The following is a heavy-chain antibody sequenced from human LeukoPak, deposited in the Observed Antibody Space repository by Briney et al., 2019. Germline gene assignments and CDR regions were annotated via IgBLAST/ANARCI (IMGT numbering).Heavy chain of an antibody. J-gene: IGHJ4*02. V-gene: IGHV3-30*02. D-gene: IGHD5-12*01. CDR3: AKEAVVAPDLDV. Sequence: PGGSLGLSCAASGFLFSSFGMHWVRQAPGKGLEWVAFIHHDGITKFYGDSVRGQFTISRDNSRNTLYVQMDSLRNDDTAVYYCAKEAVVAPDLDVWGQGVLVSASS. CDR2: IHHDGITK. CDR1: GFLFSSFG.